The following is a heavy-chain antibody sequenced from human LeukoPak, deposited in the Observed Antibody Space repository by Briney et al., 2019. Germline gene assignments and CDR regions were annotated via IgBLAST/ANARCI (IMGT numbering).Heavy chain of an antibody. J-gene: IGHJ2*01. CDR1: GFTFSSIS. Sequence: GGSLRLSCAASGFTFSSISMNWVRQAPGKGLEWVSSISTSSSYIYYADSVKGRFTISRDNARNSLYLQMNSLRAEDTAVYYCARDPENVSGTHSHFDLWGRGTLVTVSS. D-gene: IGHD1-26*01. CDR2: ISTSSSYI. CDR3: ARDPENVSGTHSHFDL. V-gene: IGHV3-21*01.